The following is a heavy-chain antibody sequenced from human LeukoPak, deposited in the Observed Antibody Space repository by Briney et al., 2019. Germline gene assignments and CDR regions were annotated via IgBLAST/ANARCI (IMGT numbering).Heavy chain of an antibody. Sequence: GGSLRLSCAASGFTFDDYAMHWVRQAPGKGLEWVSGISWNSGSIGYADSVKGRFTISRDNARNTLYLQMNSLRAEDTAVYYCARGPFSSSVGTGAYWGQGTLVTVSS. CDR1: GFTFDDYA. J-gene: IGHJ4*02. CDR2: ISWNSGSI. CDR3: ARGPFSSSVGTGAY. V-gene: IGHV3-9*01. D-gene: IGHD2-2*01.